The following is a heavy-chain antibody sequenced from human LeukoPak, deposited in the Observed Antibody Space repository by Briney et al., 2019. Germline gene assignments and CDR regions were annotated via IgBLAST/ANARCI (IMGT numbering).Heavy chain of an antibody. CDR1: GCTFSDAW. D-gene: IGHD5-12*01. V-gene: IGHV3-15*01. J-gene: IGHJ4*02. CDR3: AQASGYDRY. Sequence: PGGSLRLSCASSGCTFSDAWMSWVRQAPEKGLEWVGRIKRKTDGGTTDYAAPVRGRFTTSRDDSKNTLYLQMNSLKSEDTALYYCAQASGYDRYWGQGTPVTVSS. CDR2: IKRKTDGGTT.